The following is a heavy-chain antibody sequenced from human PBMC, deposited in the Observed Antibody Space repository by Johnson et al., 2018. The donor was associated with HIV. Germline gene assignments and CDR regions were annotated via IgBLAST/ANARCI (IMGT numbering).Heavy chain of an antibody. CDR2: ISSSGSTK. J-gene: IGHJ3*02. CDR1: GFTFSSFP. V-gene: IGHV3-48*04. CDR3: AKRGSGWPSDAFDI. D-gene: IGHD6-19*01. Sequence: VQLVESGGGVVQPGRSLRLSCAASGFTFSSFPIHLVRQAPGKGLDWVSHISSSGSTKKYADSVRGRLTVSRDNAKNTLYLQMNSLRAEDTAVYYCAKRGSGWPSDAFDIWGQGTMVTVSS.